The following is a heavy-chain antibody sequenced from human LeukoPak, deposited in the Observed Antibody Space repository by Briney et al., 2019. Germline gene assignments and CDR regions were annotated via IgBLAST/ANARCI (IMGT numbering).Heavy chain of an antibody. CDR3: ARGIGPVAVTFDY. CDR2: MNPNSGNT. D-gene: IGHD6-19*01. J-gene: IGHJ4*02. V-gene: IGHV1-8*01. CDR1: GYTFTSYD. Sequence: ASVKVSCKASGYTFTSYDINWVRQATGQGLEWMGRMNPNSGNTGSAQKFQGSVTMTRNTSTATAYMELSSLKSEDTAVYYCARGIGPVAVTFDYWGQGTLVTVSS.